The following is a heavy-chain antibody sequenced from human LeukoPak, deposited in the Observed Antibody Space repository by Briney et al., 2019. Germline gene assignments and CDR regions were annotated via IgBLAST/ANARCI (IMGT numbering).Heavy chain of an antibody. CDR3: ARAARLSRSSYYYYGMDV. CDR1: GFTFSSYA. Sequence: GGSLRLSCAASGFTFSSYAMSWIRQAPGKGLEWVSYISSSGSTIYYADSVKGRFTISRDNAKNSLYLQMNSLRAEDTAVYYCARAARLSRSSYYYYGMDVWGQGTTVTVSS. CDR2: ISSSGSTI. D-gene: IGHD5-12*01. J-gene: IGHJ6*02. V-gene: IGHV3-11*01.